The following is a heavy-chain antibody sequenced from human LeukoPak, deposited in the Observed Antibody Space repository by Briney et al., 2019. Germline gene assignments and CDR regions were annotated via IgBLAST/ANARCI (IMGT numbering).Heavy chain of an antibody. J-gene: IGHJ4*02. V-gene: IGHV3-48*02. Sequence: GGSLRLSCAASGFTFDDYGMHWVRQAPGKGLEWVSYINSIGSGMHYTDSVRGRFTISRDNAKNSLYLQMNSLRDEDTAVYYCARGVSRYISGWHFDYWGQGTLVTVSS. D-gene: IGHD6-19*01. CDR3: ARGVSRYISGWHFDY. CDR2: INSIGSGM. CDR1: GFTFDDYG.